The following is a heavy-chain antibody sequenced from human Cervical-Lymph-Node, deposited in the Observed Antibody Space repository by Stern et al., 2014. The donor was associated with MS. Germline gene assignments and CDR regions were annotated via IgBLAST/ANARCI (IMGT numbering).Heavy chain of an antibody. V-gene: IGHV3-33*01. CDR2: IWYDGSNK. D-gene: IGHD6-19*01. Sequence: QVQLVESGGGVVQPGRSLRLSCAASGFTFSSYGMHWVRQAPGKGLEWVAVIWYDGSNKYYADSVKGRFTISRDNSKNTLYLQMNSLRAEDTAVYYCARDCCEYSSGLGYYYYGMDVWGQGTTVTVSS. CDR1: GFTFSSYG. J-gene: IGHJ6*02. CDR3: ARDCCEYSSGLGYYYYGMDV.